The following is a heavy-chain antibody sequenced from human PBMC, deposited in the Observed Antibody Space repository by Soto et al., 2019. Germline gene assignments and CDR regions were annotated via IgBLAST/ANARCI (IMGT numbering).Heavy chain of an antibody. V-gene: IGHV3-23*01. J-gene: IGHJ6*03. CDR2: ISGSTGST. Sequence: EVQVLESGGGLVQPGGSLRLSCAASGFTFSNFAMSWVRHAPGKGLEWVSEISGSTGSTYYADSVKGRFTISRDNSKNTLHLQMNSLRAEDTAVYYCAKDTSSSPYYMDFWGKGTTVTVSS. CDR3: AKDTSSSPYYMDF. CDR1: GFTFSNFA. D-gene: IGHD2-2*01.